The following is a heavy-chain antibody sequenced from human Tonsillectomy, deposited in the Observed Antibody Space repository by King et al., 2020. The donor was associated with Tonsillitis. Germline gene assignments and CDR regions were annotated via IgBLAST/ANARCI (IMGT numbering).Heavy chain of an antibody. CDR3: ARHPRGGLLLFGKDTQFDY. D-gene: IGHD3-22*01. J-gene: IGHJ4*02. V-gene: IGHV4-39*01. Sequence: QLQESGPGLVKPSETLSLTCTVSGGSISSSSYYWGWIRQPPGKGLEWIGSVYYSGRPYYNPSLRSRVTISVAISKNECSLKLSSVTAADTAVFFCARHPRGGLLLFGKDTQFDYGGQGTLVTASS. CDR1: GGSISSSSYY. CDR2: VYYSGRP.